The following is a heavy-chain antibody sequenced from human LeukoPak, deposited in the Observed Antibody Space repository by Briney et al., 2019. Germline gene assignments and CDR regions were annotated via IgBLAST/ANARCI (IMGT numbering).Heavy chain of an antibody. Sequence: PGGTLRLSCAASGFTFSSYGMSWVRQAPGKGLEWVSSISNSGTYIYYADSVKGRFTISRDNAKNSLYLQMNSLRAEDTAVYYCASPGGRAAAGTGFYYYYYMDVWGKGTTVTVSS. J-gene: IGHJ6*03. CDR2: ISNSGTYI. CDR3: ASPGGRAAAGTGFYYYYYMDV. CDR1: GFTFSSYG. D-gene: IGHD6-13*01. V-gene: IGHV3-21*01.